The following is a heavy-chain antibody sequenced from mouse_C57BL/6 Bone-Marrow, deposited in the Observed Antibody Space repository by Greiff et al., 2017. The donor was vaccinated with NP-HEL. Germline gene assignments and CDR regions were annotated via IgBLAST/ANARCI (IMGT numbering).Heavy chain of an antibody. CDR1: GFTFSDYY. V-gene: IGHV5-12*01. J-gene: IGHJ1*03. D-gene: IGHD1-1*01. CDR3: ARHRGSSYWYFDV. CDR2: ISNGGGST. Sequence: EVKLMESGGGLVQPGGSLKLSCAASGFTFSDYYMYWVRQTPEKRLEWVAYISNGGGSTYYPDTVKGRFTISRDNAKNTLYLQMSRLKSEDTAMYYCARHRGSSYWYFDVWGTGTTVTVSS.